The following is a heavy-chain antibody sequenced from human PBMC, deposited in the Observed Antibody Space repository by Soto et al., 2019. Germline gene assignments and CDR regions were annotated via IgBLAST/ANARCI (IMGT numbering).Heavy chain of an antibody. CDR3: AKQAGYSSDPFDY. V-gene: IGHV3-23*01. CDR1: GFTFSSNA. Sequence: GGSLRLSCAASGFTFSSNAMSWVRQAPGMGLEWVSGISGGGASTKYADSVKGRFTISRDNSENTLYLQMNNLRADDTAVYYCAKQAGYSSDPFDYWGQGTPVTVSS. J-gene: IGHJ4*02. D-gene: IGHD6-19*01. CDR2: ISGGGAST.